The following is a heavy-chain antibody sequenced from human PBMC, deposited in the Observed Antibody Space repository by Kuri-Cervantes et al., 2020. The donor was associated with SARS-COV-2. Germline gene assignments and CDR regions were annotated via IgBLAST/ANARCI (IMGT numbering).Heavy chain of an antibody. CDR1: GYTFTNYG. V-gene: IGHV1-18*01. J-gene: IGHJ4*02. D-gene: IGHD3-22*01. CDR3: ARDPMWSRYYYDSSGSYYFDY. Sequence: ASVKVSCKASGYTFTNYGLSWVRQAPGRGLEWVASINTYNGNTNYAQILQGRVTMTTDTSTSTAYMELRSLRSDDTAVYYCARDPMWSRYYYDSSGSYYFDYWGQGTLVTVSS. CDR2: INTYNGNT.